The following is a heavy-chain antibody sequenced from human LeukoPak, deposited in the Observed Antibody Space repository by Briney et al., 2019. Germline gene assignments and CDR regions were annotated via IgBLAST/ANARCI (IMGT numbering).Heavy chain of an antibody. Sequence: GGSLRLSCAASGFTFSSYWMHWVRQAPGKGLVWVSRINSDGSSTSYADSVKGRFTISRDNAKSTLYLQMNSLRAEDTAVYYCARDGRATAFDYWGQGTLVTVSS. CDR3: ARDGRATAFDY. J-gene: IGHJ4*02. D-gene: IGHD1-26*01. CDR1: GFTFSSYW. V-gene: IGHV3-74*01. CDR2: INSDGSST.